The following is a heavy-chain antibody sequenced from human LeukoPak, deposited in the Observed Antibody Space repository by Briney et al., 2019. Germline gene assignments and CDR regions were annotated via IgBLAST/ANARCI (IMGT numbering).Heavy chain of an antibody. D-gene: IGHD3-22*01. CDR2: FDPEDGET. CDR1: GYTFTGYY. Sequence: ASVKVSCKASGYTFTGYYMHWVRQAPGKGLEWMGGFDPEDGETIYAQKFQGRVTMTEDTSTDTAYMELSSLRSEDTAVYYCASPHHYYDSSGPFDYWGQGTLVTVSS. CDR3: ASPHHYYDSSGPFDY. V-gene: IGHV1-24*01. J-gene: IGHJ4*02.